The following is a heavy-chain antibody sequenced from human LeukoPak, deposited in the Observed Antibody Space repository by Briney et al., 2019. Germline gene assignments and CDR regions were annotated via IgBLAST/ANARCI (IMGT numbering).Heavy chain of an antibody. V-gene: IGHV1-69*01. Sequence: SVKVSCKASGGTFSSYAISWVRQAPGQGVEWMGGIIPIFGTANYAQKFQGRVTITADESTSTAYMELSRLRSEDTAVYYCARGEEYGDYNYWGQGTLVTVSS. CDR1: GGTFSSYA. D-gene: IGHD4-17*01. CDR2: IIPIFGTA. CDR3: ARGEEYGDYNY. J-gene: IGHJ4*02.